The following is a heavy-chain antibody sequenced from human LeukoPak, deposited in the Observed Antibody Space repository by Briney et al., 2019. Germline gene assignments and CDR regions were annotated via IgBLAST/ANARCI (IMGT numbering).Heavy chain of an antibody. CDR3: ARSPPFSSSWYGARFDC. CDR2: IFNVWST. Sequence: SETLSLTCSVSGDSITSVGYYWSWIRQYPGKGLEWTGYIFNVWSTNYNPSLESRAIISMDTSKNHFSLNLSSVTAADTALYYCARSPPFSSSWYGARFDCWGQGILVTVSS. V-gene: IGHV4-31*03. CDR1: GDSITSVGYY. D-gene: IGHD6-13*01. J-gene: IGHJ4*02.